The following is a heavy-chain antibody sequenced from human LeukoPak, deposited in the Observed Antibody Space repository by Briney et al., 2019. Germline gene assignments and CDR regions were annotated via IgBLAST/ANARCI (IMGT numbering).Heavy chain of an antibody. D-gene: IGHD6-19*01. Sequence: ASVKVSCKGSGYTFTGYYMHWVRQAPGQGLDWMGWINPNSGCTHYAHKFQGRVTMTVDKSISTVYMELSSLRSEDTALYYCARGRIRYDDYSSGWFVFFEFWGQGSLVTVSS. CDR1: GYTFTGYY. CDR2: INPNSGCT. CDR3: ARGRIRYDDYSSGWFVFFEF. J-gene: IGHJ4*02. V-gene: IGHV1-2*07.